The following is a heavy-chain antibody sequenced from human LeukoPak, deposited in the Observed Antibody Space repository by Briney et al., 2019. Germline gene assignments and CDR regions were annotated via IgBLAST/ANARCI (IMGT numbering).Heavy chain of an antibody. V-gene: IGHV1-46*01. CDR3: ARVGVVDCSSTSCYRPGFDY. CDR2: INPSGGST. CDR1: GYTFTSYY. J-gene: IGHJ4*02. D-gene: IGHD2-2*02. Sequence: GASVKVSCKASGYTFTSYYMHWVRQAPGQGLEWMGIINPSGGSTSYAQKFQGRVTMTRDTSTSTVYMELSSLRSEDTAVYYCARVGVVDCSSTSCYRPGFDYWGQGTLVTVSS.